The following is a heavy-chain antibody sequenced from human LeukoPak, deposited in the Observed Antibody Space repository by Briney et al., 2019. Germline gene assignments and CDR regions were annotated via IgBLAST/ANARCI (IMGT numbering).Heavy chain of an antibody. CDR1: GYTFTDYD. CDR3: ARERGQQVRFDP. D-gene: IGHD6-13*01. CDR2: INPNNGGT. J-gene: IGHJ5*02. Sequence: ASVKVSCEASGYTFTDYDMHWVRQAPGQGLEWMGWINPNNGGTNYAQKFQGRVTMTRDTSISTAYMELSRLRSDDTAVYYCARERGQQVRFDPWGQGTLVTVSS. V-gene: IGHV1-2*02.